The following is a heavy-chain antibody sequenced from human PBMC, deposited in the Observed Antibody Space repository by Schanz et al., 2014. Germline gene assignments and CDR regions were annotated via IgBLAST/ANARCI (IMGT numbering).Heavy chain of an antibody. D-gene: IGHD5-12*01. V-gene: IGHV3-23*04. CDR3: ARDGGRDGYNLAFDV. Sequence: VQLVESGGGVVQPGGSLRLSCEASGFTLTSYALTWVRQAPGKGLEWVAGISGSGGSTDYADSVKGRFIIPRDNSKNTLYLQMNSLRAEDTAVYFCARDGGRDGYNLAFDVWGQGTLVTVSS. CDR2: ISGSGGST. J-gene: IGHJ3*01. CDR1: GFTLTSYA.